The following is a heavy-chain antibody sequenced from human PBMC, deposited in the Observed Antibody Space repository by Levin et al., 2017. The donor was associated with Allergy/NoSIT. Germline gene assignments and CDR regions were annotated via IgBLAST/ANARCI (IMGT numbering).Heavy chain of an antibody. Sequence: GGSLRLSCAASGFTFSSYGMHWVRQAPGKGLEWVALIWYDGTNKYYADSVKGRFTISRDNSKNTLYLQMNSLRAEDTALYYCAREGSNWGYLDFWGQGTLLTVSS. V-gene: IGHV3-33*01. J-gene: IGHJ4*02. CDR1: GFTFSSYG. D-gene: IGHD7-27*01. CDR3: AREGSNWGYLDF. CDR2: IWYDGTNK.